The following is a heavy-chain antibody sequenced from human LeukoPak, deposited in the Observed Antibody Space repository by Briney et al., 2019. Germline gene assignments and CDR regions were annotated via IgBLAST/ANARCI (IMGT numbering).Heavy chain of an antibody. Sequence: SETLSLTCAVYGGSFSGYYWSWIRQPPGKGLEWIGEINHSGSTNYNPSLKSRVTISVDTSKNQFSLKLSSVTAADTAVYYCARAPGGIVVVPAATDYFDYWGQGTLVTVSP. CDR1: GGSFSGYY. CDR3: ARAPGGIVVVPAATDYFDY. J-gene: IGHJ4*02. CDR2: INHSGST. V-gene: IGHV4-34*01. D-gene: IGHD2-2*01.